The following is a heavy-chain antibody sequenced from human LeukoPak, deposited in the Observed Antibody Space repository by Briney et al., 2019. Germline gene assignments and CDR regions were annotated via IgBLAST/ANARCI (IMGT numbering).Heavy chain of an antibody. V-gene: IGHV1-18*01. CDR3: ARDLGVVPAANYDY. CDR1: GYTFTSYG. D-gene: IGHD2-2*01. CDR2: ISAYNGNT. Sequence: ASVKVSCKASGYTFTSYGISWVRQDPGQGLEWMGWISAYNGNTNYAQKLQGRVTMTTDTSTSTAYMELRSLRSDDTAVYYCARDLGVVPAANYDYWGQGTLVTVSS. J-gene: IGHJ4*02.